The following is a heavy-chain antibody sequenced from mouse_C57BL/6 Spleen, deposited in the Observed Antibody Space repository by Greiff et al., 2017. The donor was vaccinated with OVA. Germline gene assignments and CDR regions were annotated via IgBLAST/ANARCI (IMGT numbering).Heavy chain of an antibody. J-gene: IGHJ3*01. D-gene: IGHD3-2*02. V-gene: IGHV5-6*01. CDR3: ARQTAQATTWFAY. CDR2: ISSGGSYT. CDR1: GFTFSSYG. Sequence: VQLKQSGGDLVKPGGSLKLSCAASGFTFSSYGMSWVRQTPDKRLEWVATISSGGSYTYYPDSVKGRFTISRDNAKNTLYLQMSSLKSEDTAMYYCARQTAQATTWFAYWGQGTLVTVSA.